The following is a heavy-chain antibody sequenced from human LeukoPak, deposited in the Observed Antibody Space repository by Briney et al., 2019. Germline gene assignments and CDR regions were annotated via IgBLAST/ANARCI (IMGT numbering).Heavy chain of an antibody. CDR1: GYTFTGYY. CDR3: ARESPRRGGKIDY. D-gene: IGHD3-16*01. J-gene: IGHJ4*02. Sequence: ASVKVSCKASGYTFTGYYMHWVRQAPGQGLEWMGWINPNSGGTNYAQKFQGRVTMTRDTSISTAYMELSRLRSDDTAVYYCARESPRRGGKIDYWGQGTLVTVSS. CDR2: INPNSGGT. V-gene: IGHV1-2*02.